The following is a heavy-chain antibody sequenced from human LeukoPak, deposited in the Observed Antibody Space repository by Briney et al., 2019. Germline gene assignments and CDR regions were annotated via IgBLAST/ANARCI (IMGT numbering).Heavy chain of an antibody. CDR3: ARQGDDYVWGSYRPYYFDY. J-gene: IGHJ4*02. D-gene: IGHD3-16*02. CDR2: IYYSGST. V-gene: IGHV4-39*01. CDR1: GGSISSNSYY. Sequence: SETLSLTCAVSGGSISSNSYYWGWIRQPPGKGLEWIGSIYYSGSTYYNPSLKSRVTISVDTSKNQFSLKLSSVTAADTAVYYCARQGDDYVWGSYRPYYFDYWGQGTLVTVSS.